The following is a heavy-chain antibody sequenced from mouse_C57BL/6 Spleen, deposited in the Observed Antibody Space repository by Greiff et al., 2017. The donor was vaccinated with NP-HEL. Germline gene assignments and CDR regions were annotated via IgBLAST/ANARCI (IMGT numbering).Heavy chain of an antibody. V-gene: IGHV5-6*01. Sequence: EVKVVESGGDLVKPGGSLKLSCAASGFTFSSYGMSWVRQTPDKRLEWVATISSGGSYTYYPDSVKGRFTISRDNAKNTLYLQMSSLKSEDTAMYYCARHGDYGSRFAYWGQGTLVTVSA. CDR3: ARHGDYGSRFAY. J-gene: IGHJ3*01. D-gene: IGHD1-1*01. CDR2: ISSGGSYT. CDR1: GFTFSSYG.